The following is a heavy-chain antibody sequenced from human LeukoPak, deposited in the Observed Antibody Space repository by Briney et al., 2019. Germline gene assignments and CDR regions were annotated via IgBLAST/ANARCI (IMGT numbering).Heavy chain of an antibody. CDR2: IYYSGST. Sequence: PSETLSLTCTVSGGSISSSSYYWGWIRQPPGKGLEWIGSIYYSGSTYYNPSLKSRVTISVDTSKNQFSLKLSSVTAADTAVYYCARGTLYSYGLGYFDYWGQGTLVTVSS. V-gene: IGHV4-39*07. CDR1: GGSISSSSYY. D-gene: IGHD5-18*01. J-gene: IGHJ4*02. CDR3: ARGTLYSYGLGYFDY.